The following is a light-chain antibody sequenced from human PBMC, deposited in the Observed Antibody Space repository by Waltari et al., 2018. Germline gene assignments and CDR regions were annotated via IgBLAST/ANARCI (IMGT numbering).Light chain of an antibody. V-gene: IGLV1-44*01. CDR3: AVWDDSLKSWV. J-gene: IGLJ3*02. CDR2: RDY. CDR1: SSNIGTHS. Sequence: QSVLTQSPSASGTPGQRVTFSCSGSSSNIGTHSVKWFQQLPGTAPNPPISRDYRRPPGVPARFPGSKSGTSASLAISGLQSEDEADYYCAVWDDSLKSWVFGGRTKLTVL.